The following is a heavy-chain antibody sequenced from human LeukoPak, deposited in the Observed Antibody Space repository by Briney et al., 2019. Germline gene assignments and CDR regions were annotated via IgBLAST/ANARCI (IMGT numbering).Heavy chain of an antibody. Sequence: PGGSLRLSCAASGFTFSSYSMNWVRQAPGKGLEWVSSISSSSSYIYYADSVKGRFTISRDNAKNSLYLQMNSLRAEDTAAYYCARRVASATDAFDIWGQGTMVTVSS. CDR3: ARRVASATDAFDI. D-gene: IGHD6-13*01. J-gene: IGHJ3*02. CDR1: GFTFSSYS. CDR2: ISSSSSYI. V-gene: IGHV3-21*01.